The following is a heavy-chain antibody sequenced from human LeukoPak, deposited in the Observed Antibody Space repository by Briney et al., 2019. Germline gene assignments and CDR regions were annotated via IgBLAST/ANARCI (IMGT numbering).Heavy chain of an antibody. V-gene: IGHV3-69-1*01. CDR1: GFTFSYYI. CDR2: ITSNGSI. J-gene: IGHJ4*02. D-gene: IGHD3-22*01. CDR3: ARDFEERGYYLADFDY. Sequence: GGSLRLSCAASGFTFSYYIMNSVRQAPGKGLEWVSSITSNGSIYYADSVKGRFTISRDNAKNSLYLQMDSLRADDTAVYYCARDFEERGYYLADFDYWGQGTLVTVSS.